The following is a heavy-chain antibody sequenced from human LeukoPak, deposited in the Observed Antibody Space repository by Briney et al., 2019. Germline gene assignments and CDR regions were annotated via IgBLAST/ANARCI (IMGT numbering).Heavy chain of an antibody. V-gene: IGHV4-39*01. CDR1: GGSISSSSYY. Sequence: PSETLSLTCTVSGGSISSSSYYWGWIRLPPGKGLERNGSIYYSGSTYYNPSLKSRVTISVDTSKNQFSLKLSSVTAADTAVYYCARHRSGGRNDAFDIWGQGTMVTVSS. CDR3: ARHRSGGRNDAFDI. D-gene: IGHD2-15*01. CDR2: IYYSGST. J-gene: IGHJ3*02.